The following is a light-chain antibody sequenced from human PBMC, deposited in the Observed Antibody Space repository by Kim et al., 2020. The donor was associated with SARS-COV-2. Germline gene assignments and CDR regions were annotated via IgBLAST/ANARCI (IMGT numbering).Light chain of an antibody. CDR3: SYLDDSLNGRV. CDR1: NSSNGSNT. J-gene: IGLJ3*02. V-gene: IGLV1-44*01. Sequence: GRKVTISCSGSNSSNGSNTLNWYQQVQATAPHHLIHIDYKRPSGVPDRFSGCKSGTSASLLTSGLQSEEEADYYCSYLDDSLNGRVFGGGTQVTVL. CDR2: IDY.